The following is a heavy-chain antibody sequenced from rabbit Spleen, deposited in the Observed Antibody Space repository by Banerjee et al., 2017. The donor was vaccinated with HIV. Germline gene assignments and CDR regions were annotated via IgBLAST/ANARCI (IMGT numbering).Heavy chain of an antibody. V-gene: IGHV1S45*01. CDR1: GFSFSNNYY. CDR3: ARSSGNTNYGMDL. Sequence: QEQLEESGGDLVKPGASLTLTCTASGFSFSNNYYICWVRQAPGKGLEWIGCIVVGSGSTYYASWAKGRFTISKTSSTTVTLQMTSLTAADTATYFCARSSGNTNYGMDLWGPGTLVTVS. J-gene: IGHJ6*01. CDR2: IVVGSGST.